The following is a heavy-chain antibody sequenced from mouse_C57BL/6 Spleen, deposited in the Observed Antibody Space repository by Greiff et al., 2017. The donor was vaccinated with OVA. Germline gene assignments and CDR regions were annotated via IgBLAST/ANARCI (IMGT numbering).Heavy chain of an antibody. CDR2: IYPGDGDT. CDR3: ARGSPYYYAMDY. CDR1: GYAFSSYW. D-gene: IGHD1-1*02. Sequence: VQLQQSGAELVKPGASVKISCKASGYAFSSYWMNWVKQRPGKGLAWIGQIYPGDGDTNYNGKFKGKATLTADKSSSTAYMQLSSLTSEDSAVYFCARGSPYYYAMDYWGQGTSVTVSS. V-gene: IGHV1-80*01. J-gene: IGHJ4*01.